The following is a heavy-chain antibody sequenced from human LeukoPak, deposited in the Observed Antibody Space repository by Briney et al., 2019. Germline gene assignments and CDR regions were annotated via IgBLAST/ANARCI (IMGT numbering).Heavy chain of an antibody. CDR3: AKEKYRGYSYGSGDY. Sequence: GGSLRLSCAASGFTFRSYAMSWVRQAPGKGLEWVSAISGSGGSTYYADSVKGRFTVSRDNSKNTLYLQMNSLRGEDTAVYYCAKEKYRGYSYGSGDYWGQGTLVTVSS. D-gene: IGHD5-18*01. V-gene: IGHV3-23*01. CDR2: ISGSGGST. CDR1: GFTFRSYA. J-gene: IGHJ4*02.